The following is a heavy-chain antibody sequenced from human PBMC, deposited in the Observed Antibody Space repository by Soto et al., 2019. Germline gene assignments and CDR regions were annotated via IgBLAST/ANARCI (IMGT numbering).Heavy chain of an antibody. V-gene: IGHV4-30-4*01. CDR2: IYYSGRT. Sequence: PSETLSLTCTVSGGSISSGDHCWSWIRQPPGKGLEWIGYIYYSGRTYYYPSLKSRVTISVDTSKNQFSLKLSSVTAADTAVYYCARVSTGGHSYGQAFAYWGQGTLVTVSS. CDR3: ARVSTGGHSYGQAFAY. D-gene: IGHD5-18*01. CDR1: GGSISSGDHC. J-gene: IGHJ4*02.